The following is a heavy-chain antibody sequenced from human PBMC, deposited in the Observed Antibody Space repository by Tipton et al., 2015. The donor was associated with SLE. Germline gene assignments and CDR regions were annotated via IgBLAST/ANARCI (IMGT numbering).Heavy chain of an antibody. CDR3: ARDTSGPGYSYGYSFTYYYYGMDV. V-gene: IGHV4-61*09. Sequence: TLSLTCTVSGGSISSGSYYWSWIRQPAGKGLEWIGYIYTSGSTYYNPSLKSRVTISVDTSKNQFSLKLSSVTAADTAVYYCARDTSGPGYSYGYSFTYYYYGMDVWGQGTTVTVSS. D-gene: IGHD5-18*01. CDR2: IYTSGST. J-gene: IGHJ6*02. CDR1: GGSISSGSYY.